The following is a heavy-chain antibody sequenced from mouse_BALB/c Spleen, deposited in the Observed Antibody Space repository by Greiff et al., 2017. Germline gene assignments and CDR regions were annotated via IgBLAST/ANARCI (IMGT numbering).Heavy chain of an antibody. D-gene: IGHD2-1*01. CDR1: GYTFSSYW. CDR2: ILPGSGST. J-gene: IGHJ1*01. Sequence: QVQLQQSGAELMKPGASVKISCKATGYTFSSYWIEWVKQRPGHGLEWIGEILPGSGSTNYNEKFKGKATFTADTSSNTAYMQLSSLTSEDSAVYYFARWIYYGNYWYCDGWGAGTTVTVSS. CDR3: ARWIYYGNYWYCDG. V-gene: IGHV1-9*01.